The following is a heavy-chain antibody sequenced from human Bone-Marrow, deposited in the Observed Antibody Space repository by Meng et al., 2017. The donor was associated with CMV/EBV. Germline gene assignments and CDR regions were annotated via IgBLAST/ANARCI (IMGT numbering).Heavy chain of an antibody. Sequence: GESLKISCAASGLTFSSYWMSWVRQAPGKGLEWVANIKQDGSEKYYVDSVKGRFTISRDNAKNSLYLQMNSLRAEDTAVYYCARTIFGLFDYWGQGTLVTVSS. J-gene: IGHJ4*02. CDR1: GLTFSSYW. V-gene: IGHV3-7*03. D-gene: IGHD3-3*01. CDR3: ARTIFGLFDY. CDR2: IKQDGSEK.